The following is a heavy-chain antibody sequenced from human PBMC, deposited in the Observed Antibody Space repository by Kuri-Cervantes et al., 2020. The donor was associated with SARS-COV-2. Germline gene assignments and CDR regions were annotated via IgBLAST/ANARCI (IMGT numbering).Heavy chain of an antibody. V-gene: IGHV3-21*01. CDR3: AKVRDGSADAIDA. J-gene: IGHJ3*01. D-gene: IGHD5-24*01. CDR2: IFGSSRYI. Sequence: GGSLRLSCTASGFTFSSDTMHWVRQAPGKGLEWVSSIFGSSRYIYYADSVRGRFNVSIDNDKKSLYLEMSSLRAEDTAVYYCAKVRDGSADAIDAWGQGKMVTVSS. CDR1: GFTFSSDT.